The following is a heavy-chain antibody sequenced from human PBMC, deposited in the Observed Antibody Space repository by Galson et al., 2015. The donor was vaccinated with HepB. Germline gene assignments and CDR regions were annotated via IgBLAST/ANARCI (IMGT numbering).Heavy chain of an antibody. CDR1: GYTFSRYY. D-gene: IGHD2-2*01. CDR3: ARGEGACSSTSCYARERTFDI. Sequence: SGYTFSRYYMHWVRKDYGQGLEWMGIIGPGGGGTSYAQKCQGRYTMTRDTSTSTVYMELTSLRSEDTAVYYCARGEGACSSTSCYARERTFDIWGQGTLVTVSS. J-gene: IGHJ3*02. CDR2: IGPGGGGT. V-gene: IGHV1-46*01.